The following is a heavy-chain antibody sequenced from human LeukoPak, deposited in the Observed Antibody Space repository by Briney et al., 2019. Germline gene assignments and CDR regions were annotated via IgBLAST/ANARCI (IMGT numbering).Heavy chain of an antibody. CDR1: GGSISSYY. CDR2: IYYSGST. Sequence: PSETLSLTCAVYGGSISSYYWSWIRQPPGKGLEWIGYIYYSGSTNYNPSLKSRVTISVDTSKNQFSLKLSSVTAADTAVYYCARHRTTTKRDWFDPWGQGTLVTVSS. CDR3: ARHRTTTKRDWFDP. J-gene: IGHJ5*02. V-gene: IGHV4-59*08. D-gene: IGHD1-7*01.